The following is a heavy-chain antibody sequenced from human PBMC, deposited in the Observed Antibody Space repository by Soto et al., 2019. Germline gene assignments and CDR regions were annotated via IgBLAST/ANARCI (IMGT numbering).Heavy chain of an antibody. Sequence: QITLKESGPTLVKPTQTLTLTCTFSGFSLSTSGVGVGWIRQPPGKALEWLALIYWDDDKRYSPSLKSRLTITKDTSKNQVVRTMTNMDPVDTATYYCAHKGTDILTGYSPRFDYWGQGTLVTVSS. D-gene: IGHD3-9*01. CDR2: IYWDDDK. CDR1: GFSLSTSGVG. J-gene: IGHJ4*02. CDR3: AHKGTDILTGYSPRFDY. V-gene: IGHV2-5*02.